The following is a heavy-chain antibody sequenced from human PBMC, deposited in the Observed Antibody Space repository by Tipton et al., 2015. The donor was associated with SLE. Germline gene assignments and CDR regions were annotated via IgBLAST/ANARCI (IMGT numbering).Heavy chain of an antibody. CDR2: IYYSGST. J-gene: IGHJ5*02. CDR3: ARWGAQLGTDNWFDP. V-gene: IGHV4-59*01. Sequence: TLSLTCTVSDDSISSYYWSWIRQPPGKGLEWIGYIYYSGSTNYNPSLKSRVTISVDTSKNQFSLKLSSVTAADTAVYYCARWGAQLGTDNWFDPWGQGTLVTVSS. CDR1: DDSISSYY. D-gene: IGHD1-14*01.